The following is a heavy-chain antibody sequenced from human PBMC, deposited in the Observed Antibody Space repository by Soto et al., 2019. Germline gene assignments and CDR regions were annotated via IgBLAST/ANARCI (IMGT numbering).Heavy chain of an antibody. V-gene: IGHV3-30*18. CDR2: IAYDGSNK. J-gene: IGHJ3*01. Sequence: QVQLVESGGGVVQPGRSLRLSCAASGFTFSTYGMHWFRQAPGKGLEWGALIAYDGSNKYYADSVKGRFTISRDNSKNTLYLQMNSLRAEDTAVYYCAKGAYDYGTSSLAFDFWGQGTMVTVSS. D-gene: IGHD6-6*01. CDR3: AKGAYDYGTSSLAFDF. CDR1: GFTFSTYG.